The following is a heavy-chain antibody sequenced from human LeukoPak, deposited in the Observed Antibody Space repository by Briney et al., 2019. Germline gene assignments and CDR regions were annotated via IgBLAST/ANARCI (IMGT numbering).Heavy chain of an antibody. Sequence: SETLSLTCAVSGYSISSGYYWGWIRQPPGKGLEWIGSIYHSGSTYYNPSLKSRVTISVDTSKNQFSLKLSSVTAADTAVYYCARLRWNYHEAFDIWGQGTMVTVSS. CDR1: GYSISSGYY. CDR2: IYHSGST. V-gene: IGHV4-38-2*01. D-gene: IGHD4-23*01. J-gene: IGHJ3*02. CDR3: ARLRWNYHEAFDI.